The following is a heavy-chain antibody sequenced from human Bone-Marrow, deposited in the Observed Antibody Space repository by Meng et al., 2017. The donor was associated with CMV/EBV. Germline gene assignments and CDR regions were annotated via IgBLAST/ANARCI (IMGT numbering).Heavy chain of an antibody. D-gene: IGHD3-3*01. CDR1: GFTFDDYG. CDR3: ARAPYYDFWSGYYWGFDY. V-gene: IGHV3-20*04. J-gene: IGHJ4*02. Sequence: GESLKISCAASGFTFDDYGMSWVRQAPGKGLEWVSGINWNGGSTGYADSVKGRFTISRDNAKNSLYLQMNSLRAEDTAVYYCARAPYYDFWSGYYWGFDYWGQGTLVTVSS. CDR2: INWNGGST.